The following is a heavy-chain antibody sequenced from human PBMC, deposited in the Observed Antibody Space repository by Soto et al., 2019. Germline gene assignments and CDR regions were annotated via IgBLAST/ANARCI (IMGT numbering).Heavy chain of an antibody. CDR3: ARFRDYTGAFDY. CDR2: IYYSGST. D-gene: IGHD4-17*01. CDR1: GGSISSYY. J-gene: IGHJ4*02. V-gene: IGHV4-59*01. Sequence: SETLSLTCTVSGGSISSYYWSWIRQPPGKGLEWIGYIYYSGSTNYNPSLKSRVTISVDTSKNQFSLKLSSVTAANTAVYYCARFRDYTGAFDYWGQGTLVTVSS.